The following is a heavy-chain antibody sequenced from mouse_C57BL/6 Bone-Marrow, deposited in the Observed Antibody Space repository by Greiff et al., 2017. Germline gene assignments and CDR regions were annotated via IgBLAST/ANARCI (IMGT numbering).Heavy chain of an antibody. CDR3: TTSSYYCAMDY. Sequence: EVKLMESGAELVRPGASVKLSCTASGFNITDDYMHWVKQRPEQGLEWIGWIDPEDGDTEYASKFQGKATITADTSSNTAYLQLSSLTSEDAAVYYCTTSSYYCAMDYWGQGTSVTVSS. V-gene: IGHV14-4*01. CDR2: IDPEDGDT. D-gene: IGHD2-12*01. J-gene: IGHJ4*01. CDR1: GFNITDDY.